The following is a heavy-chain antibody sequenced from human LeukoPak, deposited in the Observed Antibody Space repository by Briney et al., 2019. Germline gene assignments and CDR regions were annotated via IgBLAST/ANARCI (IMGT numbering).Heavy chain of an antibody. CDR2: IYYSGST. D-gene: IGHD4-11*01. CDR3: ASWTTVSLNFDY. CDR1: GGSISSGDYY. J-gene: IGHJ4*02. V-gene: IGHV4-30-4*08. Sequence: PSETLSLTXTVSGGSISSGDYYWSWIRQPPGKGLDWIGYIYYSGSTYYNPSLKSRVTISVDTSKNQFSLKLSSVTAADTAVYYCASWTTVSLNFDYWGQGTLVTVSS.